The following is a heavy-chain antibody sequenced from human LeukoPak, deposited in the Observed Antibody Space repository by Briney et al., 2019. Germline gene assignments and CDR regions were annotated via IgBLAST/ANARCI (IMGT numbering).Heavy chain of an antibody. D-gene: IGHD6-19*01. V-gene: IGHV4-59*01. Sequence: SETLSLTCTVSGGSISSYYWSWIRQPPGKGLEWIGYIYYSGSTNYNPSLKSRVTISVDTSKNQFSLKLSSATAADTAVYYCARGGRQWLLSSPYGMDVWGQGTTVTVSS. CDR3: ARGGRQWLLSSPYGMDV. CDR2: IYYSGST. J-gene: IGHJ6*02. CDR1: GGSISSYY.